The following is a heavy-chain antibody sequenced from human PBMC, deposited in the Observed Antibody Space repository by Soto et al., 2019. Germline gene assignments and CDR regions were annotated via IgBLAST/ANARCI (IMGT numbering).Heavy chain of an antibody. V-gene: IGHV3-23*01. CDR2: ISGSGGST. CDR3: AKDPTIAVAREYYYGMDV. Sequence: GGSLRLSCAASGLTFSSYAMIWVRRAPGKGLEWVSAISGSGGSTYCADSVKGRFTISRDNSKNTLYLQMNSLRAEDTAVYYCAKDPTIAVAREYYYGMDVWGQGTTVTVSS. J-gene: IGHJ6*02. D-gene: IGHD6-19*01. CDR1: GLTFSSYA.